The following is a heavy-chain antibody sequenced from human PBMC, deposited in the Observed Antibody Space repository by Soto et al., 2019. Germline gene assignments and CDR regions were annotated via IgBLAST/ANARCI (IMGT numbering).Heavy chain of an antibody. V-gene: IGHV3-23*01. CDR1: GFTCGSYG. J-gene: IGHJ3*02. CDR3: AKSREAALGTGAFDI. CDR2: FSASDGSK. Sequence: GGSLRLSCAGSGFTCGSYGLSWVRQAPGKGLEWVSGFSASDGSKQSADSVRGRFTISRDNSKNTMFLELNSLTAEDTAIYYCAKSREAALGTGAFDIWGQGTKVTVSS. D-gene: IGHD6-13*01.